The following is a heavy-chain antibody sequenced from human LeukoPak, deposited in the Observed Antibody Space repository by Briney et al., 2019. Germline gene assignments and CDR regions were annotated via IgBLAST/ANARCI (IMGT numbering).Heavy chain of an antibody. CDR1: GFSFSRYS. CDR3: ARDNYDGFDP. J-gene: IGHJ5*02. Sequence: PGGSLRLSCAASGFSFSRYSLSWVRQAPGKGLEWISLISSSTTLYYADSVKGRFTISRDNAKNSVFLQMTSLRAEDTAVYYCARDNYDGFDPWGQGTLVTVSS. V-gene: IGHV3-69-1*01. D-gene: IGHD3-3*01. CDR2: ISSSTTL.